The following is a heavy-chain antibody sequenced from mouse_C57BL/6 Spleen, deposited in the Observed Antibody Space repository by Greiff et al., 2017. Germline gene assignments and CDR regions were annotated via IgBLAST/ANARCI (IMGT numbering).Heavy chain of an antibody. D-gene: IGHD4-1*01. CDR3: SRVNWVFDY. Sequence: EVQLQESGGGLVKPGGSLKLSCAASGFTFSSYTMSWVRQTPEKRLAWVANISGGGGNTYYPDSVKCRFTISRDNAKNPLYLQMSSLRSEDTALYDCSRVNWVFDYWGQGTTLTVSS. V-gene: IGHV5-9*01. J-gene: IGHJ2*01. CDR1: GFTFSSYT. CDR2: ISGGGGNT.